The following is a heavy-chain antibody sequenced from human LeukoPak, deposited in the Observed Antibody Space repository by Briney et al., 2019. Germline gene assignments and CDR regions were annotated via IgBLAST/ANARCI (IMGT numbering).Heavy chain of an antibody. Sequence: PSETLSLTCTVSGGSISSYYWSWIRQPPGKGLEWIGYIYYSGSTNYTPSLKSRVTISVDTSKNQFSLKLSSVTAADTAVYYCARTTDSITMVRAPLGWFDPWGQGTLVTVSS. CDR2: IYYSGST. J-gene: IGHJ5*02. D-gene: IGHD3-10*01. CDR1: GGSISSYY. CDR3: ARTTDSITMVRAPLGWFDP. V-gene: IGHV4-59*08.